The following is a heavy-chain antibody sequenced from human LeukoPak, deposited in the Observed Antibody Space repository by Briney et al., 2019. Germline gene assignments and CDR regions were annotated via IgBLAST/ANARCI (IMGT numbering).Heavy chain of an antibody. J-gene: IGHJ3*02. CDR2: IYRSGST. CDR1: GGSFSGYY. V-gene: IGHV4-34*01. Sequence: SETLSLTCAVYGGSFSGYYWSWIRQPPGKGLEWIGTIYRSGSTYYNPSLKSRVTISVDTSKNQFSLKLSSVTAADTAIYYCARDRGGLDAFDIWGQGTMVTVSS. CDR3: ARDRGGLDAFDI. D-gene: IGHD3-10*01.